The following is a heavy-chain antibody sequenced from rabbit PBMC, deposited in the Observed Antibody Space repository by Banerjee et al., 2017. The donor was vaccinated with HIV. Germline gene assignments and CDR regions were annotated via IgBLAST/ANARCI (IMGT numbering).Heavy chain of an antibody. J-gene: IGHJ3*01. CDR2: IGTGSGST. Sequence: EESGGGLVQPEGSLTLTCTASGFSFSSSYWICWVRQAPGKGLEWIGCIGTGSGSTYYASWAKGRFTISKTSSTTVTLQMTSLTAADTATYFCAAGNVGYGYLTRLDLWGPGTLVTVS. V-gene: IGHV1S45*01. CDR3: AAGNVGYGYLTRLDL. CDR1: GFSFSSSYW. D-gene: IGHD6-1*01.